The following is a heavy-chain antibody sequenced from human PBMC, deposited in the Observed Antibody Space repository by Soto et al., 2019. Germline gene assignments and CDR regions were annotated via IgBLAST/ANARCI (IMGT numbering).Heavy chain of an antibody. CDR2: IYYSGST. CDR1: GVSISSSSYY. D-gene: IGHD1-1*01. CDR3: ARTRHPVPDY. J-gene: IGHJ4*02. Sequence: SETLSLTCTVSGVSISSSSYYWGWIRQPPGKGLEWIGSIYYSGSTYYNPSLKSRVTISVDTSKNQFSLKLSSVTAADTAVYYCARTRHPVPDYWGQGTLVTVSS. V-gene: IGHV4-39*01.